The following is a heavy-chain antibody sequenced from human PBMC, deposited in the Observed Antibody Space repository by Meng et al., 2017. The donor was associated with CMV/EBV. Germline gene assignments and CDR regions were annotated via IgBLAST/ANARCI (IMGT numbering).Heavy chain of an antibody. CDR3: ARMDIVVVPAAILVGAFDI. V-gene: IGHV3-30-3*01. CDR1: GFTFSSYA. CDR2: ISYDGSNK. Sequence: GGSLRLSCAASGFTFSSYAMHWVRQAPGKGLEWVAVISYDGSNKYYADSVKGRFTISRDNSKNTLYLQMNSLRAEDTAVYYCARMDIVVVPAAILVGAFDIWDQGTMVTVSS. D-gene: IGHD2-2*02. J-gene: IGHJ3*02.